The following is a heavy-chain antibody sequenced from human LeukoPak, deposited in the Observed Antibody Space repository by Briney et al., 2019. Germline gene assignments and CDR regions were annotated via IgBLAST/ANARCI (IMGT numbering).Heavy chain of an antibody. CDR2: ISSSSSYI. CDR1: GFTFSSYS. V-gene: IGHV3-21*01. Sequence: GGSLRLSCAASGFTFSSYSMNWVRQAPGKGLEWVSSISSSSSYIYYADSVKGRFTISRDNAKNSLYLQMNSLRAEDTAVYYCARDRPYYDFWSGYFDYWGQGTLVTVSS. D-gene: IGHD3-3*01. CDR3: ARDRPYYDFWSGYFDY. J-gene: IGHJ4*02.